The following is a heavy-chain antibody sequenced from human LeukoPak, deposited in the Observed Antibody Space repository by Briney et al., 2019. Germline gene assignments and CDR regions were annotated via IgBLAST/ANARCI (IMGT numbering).Heavy chain of an antibody. J-gene: IGHJ4*02. Sequence: GGFLRLSCAGSGFAFSKYWMHWVRQAPGKGLVWVSRIEHDGSSTAYADSVKGRFTISRDNTKNTLFLQMNSLGVEDTAVYYCARTVCYDKDDDAFYRNFDSWGQGTLVTVSS. D-gene: IGHD3-22*01. CDR3: ARTVCYDKDDDAFYRNFDS. CDR2: IEHDGSST. CDR1: GFAFSKYW. V-gene: IGHV3-74*03.